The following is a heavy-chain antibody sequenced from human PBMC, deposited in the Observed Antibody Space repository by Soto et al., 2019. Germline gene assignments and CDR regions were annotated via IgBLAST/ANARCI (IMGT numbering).Heavy chain of an antibody. V-gene: IGHV1-2*04. J-gene: IGHJ4*02. Sequence: QVQLVQSGAEVKKPGASVKVSCKASGYSFTGYYMHWVRQAPGQGLEWMGWINPNTGDTRYAQKFQDWVTMARDTSISTAYMELKRLRSDDTAVYYCARDALGASNYDSWGQGTLVTVSS. CDR3: ARDALGASNYDS. CDR1: GYSFTGYY. D-gene: IGHD1-26*01. CDR2: INPNTGDT.